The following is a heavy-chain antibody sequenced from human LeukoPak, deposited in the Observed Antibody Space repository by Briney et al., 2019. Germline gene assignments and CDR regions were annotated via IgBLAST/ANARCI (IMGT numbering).Heavy chain of an antibody. D-gene: IGHD3-22*01. J-gene: IGHJ4*02. CDR1: GFTFSSYG. V-gene: IGHV3-33*01. CDR2: IWYDGSNK. CDR3: ARGYYYDSSGSYYFDY. Sequence: GGSLRLSCAASGFTFSSYGMHWVRQAPGKGLEWVAVIWYDGSNKDYADSVKSRFTISRDNSKNTLYLQMNSLRGEDTAVYYCARGYYYDSSGSYYFDYWGQGTLVTVSS.